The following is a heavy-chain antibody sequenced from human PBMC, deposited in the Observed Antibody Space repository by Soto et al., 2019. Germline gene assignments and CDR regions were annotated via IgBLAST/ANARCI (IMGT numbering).Heavy chain of an antibody. CDR3: ARTIFGVVIDAFDI. D-gene: IGHD3-3*01. V-gene: IGHV3-21*01. CDR1: GFTFSSYS. Sequence: PGGSLRLSCAASGFTFSSYSMNWVRQAPGKGLEWVSSISSSSSYIYYADSVKGRFTISRDNAKNSLYLQMNSLRAEDTAVYYCARTIFGVVIDAFDIWGQGTMVTVSS. J-gene: IGHJ3*02. CDR2: ISSSSSYI.